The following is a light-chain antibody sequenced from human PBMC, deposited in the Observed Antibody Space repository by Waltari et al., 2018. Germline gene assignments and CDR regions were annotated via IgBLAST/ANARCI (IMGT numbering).Light chain of an antibody. CDR3: CSYAGSAVSV. CDR1: SSDSGNYNL. V-gene: IGLV2-23*02. CDR2: DVN. J-gene: IGLJ3*02. Sequence: QSALTQTATVSGSPGQSITISCSGTSSDSGNYNLVPWYRQHPGKAPTLIIYDVNKRPSGVSNRFSGSKSGNTAFLTISGLQTADEADYFCCSYAGSAVSVFGGGTKVTVL.